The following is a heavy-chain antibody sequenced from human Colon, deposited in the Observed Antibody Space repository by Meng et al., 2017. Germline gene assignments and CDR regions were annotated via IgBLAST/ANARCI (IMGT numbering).Heavy chain of an antibody. CDR3: AREGYYDFWSGYYTFRSDLSFDY. CDR1: GFTFSSYA. J-gene: IGHJ4*02. D-gene: IGHD3-3*01. Sequence: GGSLRLSCAASGFTFSSYAMHWVRQAPGKGLEWVAVISYDGSNKYYADSVKGRFTISRDNSKNTLYLQMNSLRAEDTAVYYCAREGYYDFWSGYYTFRSDLSFDYWGQGTLVTVSS. V-gene: IGHV3-30*01. CDR2: ISYDGSNK.